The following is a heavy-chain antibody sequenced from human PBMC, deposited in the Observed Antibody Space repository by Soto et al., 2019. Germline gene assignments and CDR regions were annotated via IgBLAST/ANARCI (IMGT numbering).Heavy chain of an antibody. CDR2: ISSSSSYI. CDR3: AREGWGLRRSYYYYGMDV. CDR1: GFTFSSYS. V-gene: IGHV3-21*01. D-gene: IGHD1-26*01. Sequence: GGSLRLSCAASGFTFSSYSMNWVRQAPGKGLEWVSSISSSSSYIYYADSVKGRFTISRDNAKNSLYLQMNSLRAEDTAVCYCAREGWGLRRSYYYYGMDVWGQGTTVTVSS. J-gene: IGHJ6*02.